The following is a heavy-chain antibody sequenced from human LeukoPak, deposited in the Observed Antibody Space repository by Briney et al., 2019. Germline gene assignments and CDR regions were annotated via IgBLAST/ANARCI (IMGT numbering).Heavy chain of an antibody. Sequence: GSLRLSCAASGFTFSNYGMHWVRQAPGKGLEWVAFVRSDGDIKYYADSVKGRFTISRDNSRTTLYLQMNSLRAEDTAVYHCAKDLPAAYFDYWGQGTLVTVSS. CDR2: VRSDGDIK. CDR3: AKDLPAAYFDY. CDR1: GFTFSNYG. J-gene: IGHJ4*02. V-gene: IGHV3-30*02. D-gene: IGHD2-2*01.